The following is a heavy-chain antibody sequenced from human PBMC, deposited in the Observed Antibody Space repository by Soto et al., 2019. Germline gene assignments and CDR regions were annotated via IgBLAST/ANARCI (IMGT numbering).Heavy chain of an antibody. CDR1: GGSSIDYY. CDR3: ARVPAP. J-gene: IGHJ4*02. V-gene: IGHV4-34*01. CDR2: INHSGST. Sequence: ASETLSVTWAVDGGSSIDYYWSWIRQPPGKGLEWIGEINHSGSTNYNPSLKSRVTISVDTSKNQFSLKLSSVTAADTAVYYCARVPAPWGQGTTVSVSS.